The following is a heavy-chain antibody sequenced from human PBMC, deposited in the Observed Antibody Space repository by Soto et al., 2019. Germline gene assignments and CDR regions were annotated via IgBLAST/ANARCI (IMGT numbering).Heavy chain of an antibody. Sequence: RGESLKISCKGSGYSFTSYWIGWVRQMPGKGLEWMGIIYPGDSDTRYSPSFQGQVTISADKSISTAYLQWSSLKASDTAMYYCASRTYYYDSSGYVDAFDIWGQGTMVTVSS. CDR3: ASRTYYYDSSGYVDAFDI. CDR1: GYSFTSYW. D-gene: IGHD3-22*01. V-gene: IGHV5-51*01. J-gene: IGHJ3*02. CDR2: IYPGDSDT.